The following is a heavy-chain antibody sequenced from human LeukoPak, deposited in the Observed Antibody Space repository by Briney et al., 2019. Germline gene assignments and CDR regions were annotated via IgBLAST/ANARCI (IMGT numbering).Heavy chain of an antibody. D-gene: IGHD2-2*01. CDR3: AKEMLLSSTFDY. Sequence: GGSLRLSCAASGFTFSSYGMHWVRQAPGKGLEWVAFMRYDGSNKYYADSVKGRFTISRDNSKNTLYLQMNSLRAEDTAVYYCAKEMLLSSTFDYWGQGTLVTVSS. CDR1: GFTFSSYG. V-gene: IGHV3-30*02. CDR2: MRYDGSNK. J-gene: IGHJ4*02.